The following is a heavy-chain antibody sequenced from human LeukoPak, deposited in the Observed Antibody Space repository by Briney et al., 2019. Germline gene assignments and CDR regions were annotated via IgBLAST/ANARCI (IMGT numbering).Heavy chain of an antibody. CDR1: GYTFTSYG. CDR3: ARGEYGSGSYLYYHYYYMDV. D-gene: IGHD3-10*01. V-gene: IGHV1-8*03. Sequence: GASVKVSCKASGYTFTSYGISWVRQAPGQGLEWMGWMNPNSGNTGYAQKFQGRVTTTRNTSISTAYMELSSLRSEDTAVYYCARGEYGSGSYLYYHYYYMDVWGKGTTVTVSS. J-gene: IGHJ6*03. CDR2: MNPNSGNT.